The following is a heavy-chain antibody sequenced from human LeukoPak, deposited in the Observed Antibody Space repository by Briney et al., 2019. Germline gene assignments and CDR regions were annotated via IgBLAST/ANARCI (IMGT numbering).Heavy chain of an antibody. CDR3: ARDPNYYGSGSYHDDY. CDR2: ISSSGSTI. CDR1: GFTFSSYE. V-gene: IGHV3-48*03. J-gene: IGHJ4*02. Sequence: GGSLRLSCAASGFTFSSYEMNWVRQAPGKGLEWVSYISSSGSTIYYADSVKGRFTISRDNAKNSLYLQMNSLRAEDTAVYYCARDPNYYGSGSYHDDYWGQGTLVTVSS. D-gene: IGHD3-10*01.